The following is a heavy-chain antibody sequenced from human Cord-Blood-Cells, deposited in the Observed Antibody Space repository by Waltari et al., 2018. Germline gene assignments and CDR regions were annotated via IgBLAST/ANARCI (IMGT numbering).Heavy chain of an antibody. V-gene: IGHV4-39*01. Sequence: QLQLQESGPGLVKPSETLSLTCTVSGGSISSSTYYWGWIRKPPGKGLEWIGRIHSSGSTYYNQSLKSRVTISVDTSKNQFSLKLSSVTAADTAVYYCASNPGIIAPWGQGTLVTVSS. CDR2: IHSSGST. CDR1: GGSISSSTYY. J-gene: IGHJ5*02. D-gene: IGHD6-13*01. CDR3: ASNPGIIAP.